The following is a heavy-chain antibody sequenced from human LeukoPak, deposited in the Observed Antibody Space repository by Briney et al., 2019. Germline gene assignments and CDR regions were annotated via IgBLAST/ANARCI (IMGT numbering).Heavy chain of an antibody. CDR2: IYHDGNT. J-gene: IGHJ4*02. D-gene: IGHD5-12*01. CDR1: GGSFSAYY. Sequence: SETLSLTCAVYGGSFSAYYWSWIRQPPGKGLEWIGEIYHDGNTNYNPSLKSRVTISVDTSNNHFSLKLSSVTAADTAMYYCARLDITTTWYAFDYWGQGTLVTVSS. CDR3: ARLDITTTWYAFDY. V-gene: IGHV4-34*01.